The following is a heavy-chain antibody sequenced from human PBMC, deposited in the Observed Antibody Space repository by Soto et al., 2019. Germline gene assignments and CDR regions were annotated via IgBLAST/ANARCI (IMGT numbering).Heavy chain of an antibody. CDR3: ARVYYDSSGYVDY. V-gene: IGHV4-31*03. J-gene: IGHJ4*02. D-gene: IGHD3-22*01. Sequence: TSETLSLTCTVSGGSISSGGYYWSWIRQHPGKGLEWIGYIYYSGSTYYNPSLKSRVTISVDTSKNQFSLKLSSVTAADTAVYYCARVYYDSSGYVDYWGQGTLVTVSS. CDR1: GGSISSGGYY. CDR2: IYYSGST.